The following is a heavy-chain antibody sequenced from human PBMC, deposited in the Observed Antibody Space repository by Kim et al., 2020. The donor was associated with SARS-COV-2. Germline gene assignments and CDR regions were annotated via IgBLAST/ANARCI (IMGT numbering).Heavy chain of an antibody. Sequence: ASVKVSCKASGYRFNAYYLHWVRQAPGQGLESMGWINPNSGGTKEAQKFQGRVTMTRDTSISTAFLELRRLTYDDTALYYCARGSGVLVSISIVDYWGQGTQVTVSS. J-gene: IGHJ4*02. CDR2: INPNSGGT. D-gene: IGHD3-16*02. CDR3: ARGSGVLVSISIVDY. CDR1: GYRFNAYY. V-gene: IGHV1-2*02.